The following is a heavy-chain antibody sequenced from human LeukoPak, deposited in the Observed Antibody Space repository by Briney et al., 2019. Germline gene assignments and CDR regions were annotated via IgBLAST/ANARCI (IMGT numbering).Heavy chain of an antibody. J-gene: IGHJ6*03. CDR3: ARATYNWNYVESYYYYYYMDV. V-gene: IGHV1-69*05. CDR2: IIPIFGTA. Sequence: ASVKVSCTASGGTFSSYAISWVRQAPGQGLEWMGGIIPIFGTANYAQKFQGRVTITTDESTSTAYMELSSLRSEDTAVYYCARATYNWNYVESYYYYYYMDVWGKGTTVTVSS. CDR1: GGTFSSYA. D-gene: IGHD1-7*01.